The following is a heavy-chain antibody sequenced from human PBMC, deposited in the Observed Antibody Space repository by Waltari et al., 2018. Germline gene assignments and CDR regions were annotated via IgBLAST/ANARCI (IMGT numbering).Heavy chain of an antibody. D-gene: IGHD6-19*01. V-gene: IGHV1-69*01. CDR3: AREFRLPYSSGVGFDY. CDR1: GGTFSSYA. CDR2: SIPIFGTA. J-gene: IGHJ4*02. Sequence: QVQLVQSGAEVKKPGSSVKVSCKASGGTFSSYAISWVRQAPGQGLEWMGGSIPIFGTANYEQKFQGRVTITADESTSTAYMERSSLRSEDTAVYDCAREFRLPYSSGVGFDYWGQGTLVTVSS.